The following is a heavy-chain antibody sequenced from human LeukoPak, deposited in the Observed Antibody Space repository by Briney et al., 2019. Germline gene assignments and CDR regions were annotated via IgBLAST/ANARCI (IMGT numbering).Heavy chain of an antibody. J-gene: IGHJ6*03. CDR2: INHSGST. V-gene: IGHV4-34*01. D-gene: IGHD1-26*01. Sequence: SETLSLTCAVYGGSFNDYYWTWIRQSPGKGLEWMGEINHSGSTSYNPSLKSRVTISVDTSKNQFSLKLSSVTAADTAVYYCARFGLGVGATLRYMDVWGKGTTVTISS. CDR3: ARFGLGVGATLRYMDV. CDR1: GGSFNDYY.